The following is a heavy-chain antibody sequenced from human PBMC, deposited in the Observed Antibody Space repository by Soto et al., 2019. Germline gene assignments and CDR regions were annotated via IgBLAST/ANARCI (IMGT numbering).Heavy chain of an antibody. Sequence: PGGSLRLSCAASGFTFSSYGMHWVRQAPGKGLEWVAVISYDGSNKYYADSVKGRFTISRDNSKNKLYLQMNSLRAEDTAVYYCAKASITMIVVGVDYWGQGTLVTVSS. CDR2: ISYDGSNK. CDR1: GFTFSSYG. CDR3: AKASITMIVVGVDY. V-gene: IGHV3-30*18. J-gene: IGHJ4*02. D-gene: IGHD3-22*01.